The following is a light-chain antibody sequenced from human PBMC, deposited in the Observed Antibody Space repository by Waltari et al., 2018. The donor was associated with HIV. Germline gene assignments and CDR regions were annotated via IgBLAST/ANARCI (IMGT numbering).Light chain of an antibody. V-gene: IGLV2-14*01. J-gene: IGLJ3*02. Sequence: QSALTQPASVSGSPGQSITISCTGTRSDVGGYNYVYWYQQQPGKAPKRMIYEVSNRPSGVSNLFSGSKSGNTASLTISGLQAEYEADYYCSSYTSSSTRVFGGGTKLTVL. CDR3: SSYTSSSTRV. CDR1: RSDVGGYNY. CDR2: EVS.